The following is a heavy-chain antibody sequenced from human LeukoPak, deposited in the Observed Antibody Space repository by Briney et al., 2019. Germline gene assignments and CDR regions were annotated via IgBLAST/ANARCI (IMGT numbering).Heavy chain of an antibody. CDR2: ISSSSYI. CDR3: ARDLCSGGSCYSLEDYYYYGMDV. CDR1: GFTFSSYS. D-gene: IGHD2-15*01. J-gene: IGHJ6*02. V-gene: IGHV3-21*01. Sequence: GGSLRLSCAASGFTFSSYSMNWVRQAPGKGLEWVSSISSSSYIYYADSVKGRFTISRDNAKNSLYLQMNSLRAEDTAVYYCARDLCSGGSCYSLEDYYYYGMDVWGQGTTVTVSS.